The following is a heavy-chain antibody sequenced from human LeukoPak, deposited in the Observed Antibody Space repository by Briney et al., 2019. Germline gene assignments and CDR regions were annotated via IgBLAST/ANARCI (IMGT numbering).Heavy chain of an antibody. V-gene: IGHV1-8*02. CDR1: GYTFTGYY. CDR2: MNPNSGNT. J-gene: IGHJ5*02. Sequence: ASVKVSCKASGYTFTGYYMHWVRQAPGQGLEWMGWMNPNSGNTGYAQKFQGRVTMTRNTSISTAYMELSSLRSEDTAVYYCARGVVVVAATRGGNWFDPWGQGTLVTVSS. D-gene: IGHD2-15*01. CDR3: ARGVVVVAATRGGNWFDP.